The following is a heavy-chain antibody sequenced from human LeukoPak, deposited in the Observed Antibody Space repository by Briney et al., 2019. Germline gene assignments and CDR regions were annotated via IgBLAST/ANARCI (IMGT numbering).Heavy chain of an antibody. J-gene: IGHJ4*02. V-gene: IGHV4-59*01. Sequence: KPSETLSLTCTVSGGSISDYYWSWIRQPPRKGLEWIGYVYYSGSTSYNPSLKSRVTISVDTSKNQFSLKVSSVTAADTALYYCARGHLVFAYWGQGTLVTVSS. D-gene: IGHD6-6*01. CDR3: ARGHLVFAY. CDR2: VYYSGST. CDR1: GGSISDYY.